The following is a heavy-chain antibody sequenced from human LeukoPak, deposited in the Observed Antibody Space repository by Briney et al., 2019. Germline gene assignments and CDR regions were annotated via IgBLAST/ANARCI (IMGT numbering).Heavy chain of an antibody. J-gene: IGHJ6*02. V-gene: IGHV3-23*01. D-gene: IGHD4-17*01. CDR2: ISGSGGST. CDR1: GFTFSSYA. Sequence: GGSLRLSCAASGFTFSSYAMSWVRQAPGKGLEWVSAISGSGGSTYYADSVKGRFTISRDNSKNTLYLQMNSLRAEDTAVYYCAKPRGRWHCYGMDVWGQGTTVTVSS. CDR3: AKPRGRWHCYGMDV.